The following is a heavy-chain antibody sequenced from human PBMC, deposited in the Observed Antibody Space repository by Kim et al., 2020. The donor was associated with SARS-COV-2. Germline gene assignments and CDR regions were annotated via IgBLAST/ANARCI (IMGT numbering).Heavy chain of an antibody. V-gene: IGHV3-23*03. D-gene: IGHD3-3*01. Sequence: GGSLRLSCAASGFTFSSYAMSWVRQAPGKGLEWVSVIYSGGSSTYYADSVKGRFTISRDNSKNTLYLQMNSLRAEDTAVYYCAKDRLASSYYDFWSGYYSGQGYYGMDVWGQGTTVTVSS. CDR1: GFTFSSYA. CDR2: IYSGGSST. J-gene: IGHJ6*02. CDR3: AKDRLASSYYDFWSGYYSGQGYYGMDV.